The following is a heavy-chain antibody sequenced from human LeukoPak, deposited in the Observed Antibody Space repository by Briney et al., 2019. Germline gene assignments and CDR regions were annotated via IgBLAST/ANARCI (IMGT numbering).Heavy chain of an antibody. CDR3: ALGFGELLSSSPDFDY. V-gene: IGHV1-18*01. Sequence: GASVKVSCKASGYTFTSYGISWVRQAPGQGLEWMGWISAYNGNTNYAQKLQGRVTMTTDTSTSSAYMELRSLRSDDTAVYYCALGFGELLSSSPDFDYWGQGTLVTVSS. D-gene: IGHD3-10*01. J-gene: IGHJ4*02. CDR2: ISAYNGNT. CDR1: GYTFTSYG.